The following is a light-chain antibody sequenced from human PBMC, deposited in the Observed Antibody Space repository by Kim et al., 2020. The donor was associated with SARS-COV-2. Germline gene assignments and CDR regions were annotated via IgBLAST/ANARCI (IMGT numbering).Light chain of an antibody. V-gene: IGKV1-17*01. Sequence: IQMTQSPSSLSASVGDRVTITCRASQDIRNDLGWYQQNPGKAPKLLIYGASSLQSGVPSRFSGSGSGTEFTLTISSLQSEDFAIYYCLQYNNCPRTFGQGTKVDIK. CDR2: GAS. CDR3: LQYNNCPRT. CDR1: QDIRND. J-gene: IGKJ1*01.